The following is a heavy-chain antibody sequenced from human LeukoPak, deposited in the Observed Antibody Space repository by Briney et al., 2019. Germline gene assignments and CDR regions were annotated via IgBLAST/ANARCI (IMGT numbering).Heavy chain of an antibody. CDR1: GYTFTSYY. D-gene: IGHD3-10*01. CDR3: ARDLGDGYFDY. V-gene: IGHV1-46*01. J-gene: IGHJ4*02. CDR2: INPSGGST. Sequence: VASVTVSCKASGYTFTSYYMHWVRQAPGQGLEWMGIINPSGGSTSYAQKFQGRVTMTRDTSTSTVYMELSSLRSEDTAVYYCARDLGDGYFDYWGQGTLVTVSS.